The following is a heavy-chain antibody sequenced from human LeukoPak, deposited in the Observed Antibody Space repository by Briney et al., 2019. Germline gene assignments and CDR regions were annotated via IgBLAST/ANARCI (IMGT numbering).Heavy chain of an antibody. D-gene: IGHD2-2*01. CDR3: AKYCSSSSCSNRGAYYGMDV. J-gene: IGHJ6*02. CDR1: GFTFSSYA. V-gene: IGHV3-23*01. Sequence: GESLRLSCAGSGFTFSSYAMSWVRQAPGKGLEWVSTISGSGGTTYYADSVKGRFTISRDNSKNTLYLQMSSLRAEDTALYYCAKYCSSSSCSNRGAYYGMDVWGQGTTVTVSS. CDR2: ISGSGGTT.